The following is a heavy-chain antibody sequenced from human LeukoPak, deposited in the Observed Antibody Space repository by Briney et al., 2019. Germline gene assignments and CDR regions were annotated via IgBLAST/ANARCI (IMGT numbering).Heavy chain of an antibody. CDR3: ARTSGSFAGYFDF. CDR2: IIDSGDIT. V-gene: IGHV3-23*01. D-gene: IGHD1-26*01. J-gene: IGHJ4*02. CDR1: GFTFSSYA. Sequence: GGSLRLSCEASGFTFSSYAMSWVRQAPGKGLEWVSGIIDSGDITYYANSVKGRFTISRDNSKNMLFLQMNSLRTEDTALYYCARTSGSFAGYFDFWGQGTLVTVSS.